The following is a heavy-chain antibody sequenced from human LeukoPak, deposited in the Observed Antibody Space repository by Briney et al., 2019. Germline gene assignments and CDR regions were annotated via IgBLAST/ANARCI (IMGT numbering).Heavy chain of an antibody. J-gene: IGHJ5*02. V-gene: IGHV3-30*04. CDR2: ISYDGSNK. CDR3: ARKGGYRYGS. CDR1: GFTFSSYP. Sequence: GGSLRLSCSASGFTFSSYPMHWVRQAPGKGLEWVAVISYDGSNKYYADSVKGRFTISRDNSKNTLSLQMESLRPDGTAVYYCARKGGYRYGSWGQGTLVTVSS. D-gene: IGHD5-18*01.